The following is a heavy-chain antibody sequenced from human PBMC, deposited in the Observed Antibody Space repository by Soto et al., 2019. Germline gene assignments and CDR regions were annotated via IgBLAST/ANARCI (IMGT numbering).Heavy chain of an antibody. D-gene: IGHD6-19*01. CDR2: MSGSDGST. J-gene: IGHJ4*01. V-gene: IGHV3-23*01. CDR3: AKCEREYKAVAGT. CDR1: AFTFTSCA. Sequence: PAGSLRLSSAASAFTFTSCATSTVRRAAGKGLVWCSDMSGSDGSTHKVYAVTGRFTMASDNSKSTLYLKMNSLRVEDTAVYYCAKCEREYKAVAGTWGHGTLVTVSS.